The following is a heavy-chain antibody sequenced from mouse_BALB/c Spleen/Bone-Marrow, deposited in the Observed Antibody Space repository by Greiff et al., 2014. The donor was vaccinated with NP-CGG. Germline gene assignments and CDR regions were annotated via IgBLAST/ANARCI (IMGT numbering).Heavy chain of an antibody. J-gene: IGHJ4*01. Sequence: EVKLVESGGGLVQPGGSRKLSCAASGFTFSSFGIHWVRQAPEKGLEWVAYISSDSSTIYYADTVKGRLTISRDNPKNTLFLQMTSLRSEDTAMYYCARSNYVGYYAMDYWGQGTSVTVSS. CDR2: ISSDSSTI. V-gene: IGHV5-17*02. D-gene: IGHD1-1*01. CDR1: GFTFSSFG. CDR3: ARSNYVGYYAMDY.